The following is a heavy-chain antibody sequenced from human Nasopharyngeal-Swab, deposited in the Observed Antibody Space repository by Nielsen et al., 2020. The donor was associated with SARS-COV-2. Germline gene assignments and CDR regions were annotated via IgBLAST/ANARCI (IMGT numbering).Heavy chain of an antibody. CDR2: IGDKAHNYAT. Sequence: ETLSLTCAASGFIFSESAMHWVRQASGKGLEWVGRIGDKAHNYATTYGASMKGRFTISRDDSSNTAFLQMDSLKTEDTALYYCTTDFYFDYWGQGALVTVSS. V-gene: IGHV3-73*01. CDR1: GFIFSESA. J-gene: IGHJ4*02. CDR3: TTDFYFDY.